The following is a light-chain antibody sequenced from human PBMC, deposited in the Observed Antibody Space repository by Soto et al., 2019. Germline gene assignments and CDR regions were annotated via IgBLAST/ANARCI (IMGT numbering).Light chain of an antibody. V-gene: IGKV1-12*01. J-gene: IGKJ5*01. CDR3: QQANSFPIT. CDR1: QGISSW. CDR2: AAS. Sequence: DIQMSQSPSSVSASVGYRFTITCRASQGISSWLAWYQKKPGKAPNLLIYAASSLQSGVPSRFRGSESGTDFTLTISSLQPEDCEIYFCQQANSFPITFGQGTRLEIK.